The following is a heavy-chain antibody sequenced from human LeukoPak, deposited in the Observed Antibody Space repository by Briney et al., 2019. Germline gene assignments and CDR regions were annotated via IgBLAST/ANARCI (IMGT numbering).Heavy chain of an antibody. D-gene: IGHD4-17*01. CDR1: GFTFSSYA. CDR3: AKVFRAYGDYFSFDF. Sequence: GVALRLSCAASGFTFSSYAMNWVRQAPGKGLEWVSSISGSGGSTYYADSVKGRFTISRDNSKNTLYLQMDSLRAEDTAIYYCAKVFRAYGDYFSFDFWGQGTLVTVSS. CDR2: ISGSGGST. J-gene: IGHJ4*02. V-gene: IGHV3-23*01.